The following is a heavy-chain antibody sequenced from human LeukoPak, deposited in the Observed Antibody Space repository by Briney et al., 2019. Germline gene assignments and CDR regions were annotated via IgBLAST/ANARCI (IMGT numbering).Heavy chain of an antibody. CDR3: ARSYYYDSDGYYGNFDY. CDR1: GGSISSGGYY. CDR2: IYYSGST. Sequence: SETLSLTCTVSGGSISSGGYYWSWIRQHPGKGLEWIGCIYYSGSTDYNPSLKSRVSISLDTTKNQFSLKLTSVTAADTAVYYCARSYYYDSDGYYGNFDYWGQGTLVTVSS. J-gene: IGHJ4*02. V-gene: IGHV4-31*03. D-gene: IGHD3-22*01.